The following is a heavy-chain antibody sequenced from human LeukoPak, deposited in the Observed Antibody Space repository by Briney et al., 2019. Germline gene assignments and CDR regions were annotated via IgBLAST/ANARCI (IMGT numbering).Heavy chain of an antibody. CDR3: ARSIVVVPAATSYGIDY. J-gene: IGHJ4*02. V-gene: IGHV1-69*04. CDR2: IIPILGIA. D-gene: IGHD2-2*01. Sequence: GASVKVSCKASGGTFSSYAISWVRQAPGQGLEWMGRIIPILGIANYAQKFQGRVTITADKSTSTAYMELSSLRSEDTAVYYCARSIVVVPAATSYGIDYWGQGTLVTVSS. CDR1: GGTFSSYA.